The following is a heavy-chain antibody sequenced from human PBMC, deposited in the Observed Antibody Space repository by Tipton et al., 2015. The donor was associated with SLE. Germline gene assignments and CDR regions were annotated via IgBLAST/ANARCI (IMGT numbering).Heavy chain of an antibody. CDR3: AKTTVYSNDWPYFDH. CDR1: GGSINNSYYY. V-gene: IGHV4-39*07. D-gene: IGHD6-19*01. CDR2: IYYSGST. J-gene: IGHJ4*02. Sequence: TLSLTCTVSGGSINNSYYYWAWIRQPPGKGLEWIGSIYYSGSTYYSASLRSRVTISLDRSKNHFSLTLNSVTAADTAVYYCAKTTVYSNDWPYFDHWGQGTLVTVSS.